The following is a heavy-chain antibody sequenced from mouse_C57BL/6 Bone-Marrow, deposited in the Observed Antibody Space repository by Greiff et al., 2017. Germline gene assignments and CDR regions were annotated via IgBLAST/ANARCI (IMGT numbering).Heavy chain of an antibody. CDR1: GYTFTEYT. Sequence: VQLQQSGAELVKPGASVKLSCKASGYTFTEYTIHWVKQRSGQGLEWIGWFYPGSGSTNYTEKFKGKGTLTADKSSSTVYLELSGLTSEDCAVYYYASHERWLPFDYWGQGTTLTVSS. J-gene: IGHJ2*01. CDR3: ASHERWLPFDY. V-gene: IGHV1-62-2*01. CDR2: FYPGSGST. D-gene: IGHD2-3*01.